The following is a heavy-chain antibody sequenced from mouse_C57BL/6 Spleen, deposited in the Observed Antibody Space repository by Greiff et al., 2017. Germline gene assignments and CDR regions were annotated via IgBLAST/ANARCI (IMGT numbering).Heavy chain of an antibody. D-gene: IGHD1-1*01. J-gene: IGHJ1*03. V-gene: IGHV1-26*01. CDR1: GYTFTDYY. CDR2: INPNNGGT. Sequence: EVQLQQSGPELVKPGASVKISCKASGYTFTDYYMNWVKQSHGKSLEWIGDINPNNGGTSYNQKFKGKATLTVDKSSSTAYMELRSLTSEDSAVYYCARSRDYYGSSYEGYWYFDVWGTGTTVTVSS. CDR3: ARSRDYYGSSYEGYWYFDV.